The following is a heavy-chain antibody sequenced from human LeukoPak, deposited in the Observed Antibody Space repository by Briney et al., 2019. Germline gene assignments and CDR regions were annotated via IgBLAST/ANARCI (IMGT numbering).Heavy chain of an antibody. J-gene: IGHJ4*02. CDR1: GFTFNTYT. CDR2: ISSGSFTI. V-gene: IGHV3-48*01. D-gene: IGHD3-22*01. Sequence: GGSLRLSCAASGFTFNTYTMNWVRQAPGKGLEWVSYISSGSFTIYYADSVKGRFTISRDNSKNTLYLQMNSLRAEDTAVYYCARDPRDYDSSGYVDYWGQGTLVTVSS. CDR3: ARDPRDYDSSGYVDY.